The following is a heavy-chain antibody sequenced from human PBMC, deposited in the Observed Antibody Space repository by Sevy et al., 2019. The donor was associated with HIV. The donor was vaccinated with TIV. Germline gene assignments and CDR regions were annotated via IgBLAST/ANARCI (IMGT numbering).Heavy chain of an antibody. CDR3: AGKPNQYCSSTSCQRPDY. V-gene: IGHV3-30*03. Sequence: GGSLRLSCAASGFTFSSYGMHWVRQAPGKGLEWVAVISYDGSNKYYADSVKGRFTISRDNSKNTLYLQMNSLRAEDTAVYYCAGKPNQYCSSTSCQRPDYWGQGTLVTVSS. J-gene: IGHJ4*02. CDR1: GFTFSSYG. D-gene: IGHD2-2*01. CDR2: ISYDGSNK.